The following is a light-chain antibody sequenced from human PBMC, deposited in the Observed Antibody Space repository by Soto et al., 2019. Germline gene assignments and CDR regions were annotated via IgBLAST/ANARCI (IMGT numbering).Light chain of an antibody. CDR3: SSYGGSNNFVV. J-gene: IGLJ2*01. Sequence: QSALTQPPSASGSPGQSVTISCTGTSSDVGGYNYVSWYQQHPGRAPKLMIYEVTKRPSGVPDRFSASKSGNTASLTVSGLQTEDEADYYCSSYGGSNNFVVFGGGTKLTVL. CDR1: SSDVGGYNY. CDR2: EVT. V-gene: IGLV2-8*01.